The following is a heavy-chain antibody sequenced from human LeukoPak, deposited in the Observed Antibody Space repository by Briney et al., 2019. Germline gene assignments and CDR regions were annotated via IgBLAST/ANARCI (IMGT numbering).Heavy chain of an antibody. CDR3: ARGGGYSSGWLIDAFDI. V-gene: IGHV3-30-3*01. CDR1: GFTFSSYA. J-gene: IGHJ3*02. D-gene: IGHD6-19*01. Sequence: PGRSLRLSCAASGFTFSSYAMHWVRQAPGKGLECVAVISYDGSNKYYADSVKGRFTISGDNSKNTLYLQMNSLRAEDTAVYYCARGGGYSSGWLIDAFDIWGQGTMVTVSS. CDR2: ISYDGSNK.